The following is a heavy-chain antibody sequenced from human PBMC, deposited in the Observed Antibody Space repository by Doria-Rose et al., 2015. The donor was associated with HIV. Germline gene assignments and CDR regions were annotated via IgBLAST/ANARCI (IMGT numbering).Heavy chain of an antibody. CDR3: ARIKSSRWYHKYYFDF. CDR1: GVSLSSPGMG. J-gene: IGHJ4*02. V-gene: IGHV2-26*01. Sequence: SGPVLVKPTETLTLTCTVSGVSLSSPGMGVSWIRQPPGKALEWLANNSSDDEISYKTSLKSRLTIYRGASKSQVVLTMTDMDPVDTATYYCARIKSSRWYHKYYFDFWGQGTLVIVSA. CDR2: NSSDDEI. D-gene: IGHD6-13*01.